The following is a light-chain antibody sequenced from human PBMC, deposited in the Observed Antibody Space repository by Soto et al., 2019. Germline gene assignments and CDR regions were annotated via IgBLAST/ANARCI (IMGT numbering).Light chain of an antibody. CDR1: QSVSSSY. V-gene: IGKV3-20*01. CDR3: QKYGSSPIT. J-gene: IGKJ5*01. Sequence: EIVLTQSPGTLSLSPGERATLSCRASQSVSSSYLAWYQKKPGPAPRLLIYGASSRATGIPDRFSGSGSGTDFTLTISRLEPEDFAVYYCQKYGSSPITFGQGTRLEIK. CDR2: GAS.